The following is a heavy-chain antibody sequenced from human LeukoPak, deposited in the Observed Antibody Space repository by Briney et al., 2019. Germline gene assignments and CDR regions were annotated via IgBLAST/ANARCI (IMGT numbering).Heavy chain of an antibody. Sequence: PSETQSLTCTVSGGSISSSSYYWGWIRQPPGKGLEWIGSIYYSGSTYYNPSLKSRVTISVDTSKNQFSLKLSSVTAADTAVYYCARRPEIYGSGSYFDYWGQGTLVTVSS. CDR3: ARRPEIYGSGSYFDY. CDR2: IYYSGST. CDR1: GGSISSSSYY. V-gene: IGHV4-39*01. J-gene: IGHJ4*02. D-gene: IGHD3-10*01.